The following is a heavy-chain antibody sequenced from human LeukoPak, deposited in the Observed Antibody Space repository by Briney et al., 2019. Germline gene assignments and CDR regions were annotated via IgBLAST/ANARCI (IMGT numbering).Heavy chain of an antibody. D-gene: IGHD2-15*01. J-gene: IGHJ3*02. Sequence: SETLSLTCSVSGGSISSSAYYWGWIRQPPGQGLEWIGSIYYSGNTYYNPSLKSPVTISIDTSKNQFSLQLNSVTPEVTAVYYCARDDIGYCSGGSCYPKGGIDVFDIWGQGTMVTVSS. CDR2: IYYSGNT. V-gene: IGHV4-39*07. CDR1: GGSISSSAYY. CDR3: ARDDIGYCSGGSCYPKGGIDVFDI.